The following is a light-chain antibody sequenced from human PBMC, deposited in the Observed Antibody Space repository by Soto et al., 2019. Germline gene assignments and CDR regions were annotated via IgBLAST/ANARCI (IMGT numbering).Light chain of an antibody. Sequence: DIQMTQSPSSLSAYVGDRVTITCRASQRISAYLNWYQHKPGKAHRLLIYTASSLQSGVQSRFSGSGSGTDFTLTIRSLQPEDFATYYCKQSYNNPLTFGGGTKVDIK. J-gene: IGKJ4*01. CDR3: KQSYNNPLT. CDR2: TAS. CDR1: QRISAY. V-gene: IGKV1-39*01.